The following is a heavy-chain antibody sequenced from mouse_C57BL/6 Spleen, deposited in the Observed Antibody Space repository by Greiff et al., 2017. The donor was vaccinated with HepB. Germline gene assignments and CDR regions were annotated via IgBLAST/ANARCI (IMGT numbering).Heavy chain of an antibody. J-gene: IGHJ3*01. D-gene: IGHD2-1*01. Sequence: VQLQQSGAELVRPGSSVKLSCKASGYTFTSYWMDWVKQRPGQGLEWIGNIYPSDSETHYNQKFKDKATLTVDKSSSTAYMQLSSLTSEDCAVYYCARWDYGNYGTYWGQGTLVTVSA. CDR3: ARWDYGNYGTY. CDR2: IYPSDSET. CDR1: GYTFTSYW. V-gene: IGHV1-61*01.